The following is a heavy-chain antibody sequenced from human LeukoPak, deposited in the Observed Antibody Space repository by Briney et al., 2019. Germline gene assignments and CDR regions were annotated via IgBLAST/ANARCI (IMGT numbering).Heavy chain of an antibody. J-gene: IGHJ4*02. CDR3: AKEAGAAFDY. D-gene: IGHD1-26*01. Sequence: GGSLRLSCGASGFTFGEYGISWFRQAPGKGLEWVSAISGSGGSTYYADSVKGRFTISRDNSKNTLYLQMNSLRAEDTAVYYCAKEAGAAFDYWGQGTLVTVSS. CDR2: ISGSGGST. CDR1: GFTFGEYG. V-gene: IGHV3-23*01.